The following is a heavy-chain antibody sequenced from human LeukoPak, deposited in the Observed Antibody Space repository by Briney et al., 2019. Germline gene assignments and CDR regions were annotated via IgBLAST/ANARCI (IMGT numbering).Heavy chain of an antibody. CDR2: IIPIFGTA. CDR3: VRDEGSGPLFDY. V-gene: IGHV1-69*13. J-gene: IGHJ4*02. CDR1: GGTFSSYA. D-gene: IGHD2-15*01. Sequence: ASVKVSCKASGGTFSSYAISWVRQAPGQGLEWMGGIIPIFGTANYAQKFQGRVTITADESTSTAYMELSSLRSEDTAVYYCVRDEGSGPLFDYWGQGTLVTVSS.